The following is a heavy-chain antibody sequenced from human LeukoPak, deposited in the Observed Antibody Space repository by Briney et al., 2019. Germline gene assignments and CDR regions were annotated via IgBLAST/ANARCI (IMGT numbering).Heavy chain of an antibody. V-gene: IGHV4-59*08. CDR3: ARHWDRFSGSCFDL. J-gene: IGHJ2*01. D-gene: IGHD1-26*01. CDR1: GGSISSYY. CDR2: IYYSGST. Sequence: NPSETLSLTCTVSGGSISSYYWIWIPQPPGKGLEWLGYIYYSGSTNYNPPLKSRVTISVDTSKNQFSLKLSSVTAADTAVYYCARHWDRFSGSCFDLWGRGTLVTVSS.